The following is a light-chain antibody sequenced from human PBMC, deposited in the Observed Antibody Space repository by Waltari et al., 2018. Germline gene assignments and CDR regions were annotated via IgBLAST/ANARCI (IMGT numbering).Light chain of an antibody. CDR2: GAS. V-gene: IGKV3-20*01. CDR3: QQYESAPWT. Sequence: ENVLTQSPGTLSLSPGERANLFCRASQSISSGYFAWYQQKPGQAPRLLIYGASSRTTGIPDRFRGRGSWTDFALTFSRLGPEDFALYYCQQYESAPWTFGQGTEVEIK. J-gene: IGKJ1*01. CDR1: QSISSGY.